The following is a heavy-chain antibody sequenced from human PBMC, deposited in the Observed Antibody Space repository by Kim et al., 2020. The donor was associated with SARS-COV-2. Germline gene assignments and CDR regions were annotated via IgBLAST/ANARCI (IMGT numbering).Heavy chain of an antibody. CDR2: IYYSGST. J-gene: IGHJ6*02. CDR3: AREIVVVVAATFSRQTTYYYYGMDV. D-gene: IGHD2-15*01. CDR1: GGSISSGGYY. V-gene: IGHV4-31*03. Sequence: SETLSLTCTVSGGSISSGGYYWSWIRQHPGKGLEWIGYIYYSGSTYYNPSLKSRVTISVDTSKNQFSLKLSSVTAADTAVYYCAREIVVVVAATFSRQTTYYYYGMDVWGQGTTVTVSS.